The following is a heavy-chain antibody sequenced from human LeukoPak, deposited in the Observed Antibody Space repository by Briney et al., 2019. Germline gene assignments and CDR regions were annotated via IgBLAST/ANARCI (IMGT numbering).Heavy chain of an antibody. CDR1: GFTFSSYA. J-gene: IGHJ3*02. Sequence: GGSLRLSCAASGFTFSSYAMSWVRQAPGKGLEWVSAISGSGGSTYYADSVKGRFTISRDNSKNTLYLQMNSLRAEDTAVYYCAKDHPLRPYCSSTSCEGPSRDAFDIWGQGTMVTVSS. CDR2: ISGSGGST. V-gene: IGHV3-23*01. CDR3: AKDHPLRPYCSSTSCEGPSRDAFDI. D-gene: IGHD2-2*01.